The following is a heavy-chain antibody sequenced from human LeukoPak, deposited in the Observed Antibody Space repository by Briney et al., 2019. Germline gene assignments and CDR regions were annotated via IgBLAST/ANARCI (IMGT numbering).Heavy chain of an antibody. CDR2: INHSGST. CDR1: GGSFSGYY. J-gene: IGHJ5*02. V-gene: IGHV4-34*01. D-gene: IGHD6-13*01. Sequence: PSETLSLTCAVYGGSFSGYYWSWIRQPPGKGLEWVGEINHSGSTNYNPSLTSRVTISVDTSKHQFSLKLSSVTAADTAVYYCARGYIMAAAGTRWFDPWGQGTLVTVSS. CDR3: ARGYIMAAAGTRWFDP.